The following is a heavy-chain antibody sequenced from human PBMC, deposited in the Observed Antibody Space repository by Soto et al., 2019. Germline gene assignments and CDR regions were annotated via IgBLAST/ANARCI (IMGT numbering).Heavy chain of an antibody. Sequence: QVQLVQSGPEVKKPGSSVKVSCKASGGTFSRYTINWVRQAPGQGLEWMGGITPMFGKANYAQKLQGRVTMTTDTSTSTAYMELRSLRSDDTAVYYCARDLNSSGWEKTGEIDYWGQGTLVTVSS. V-gene: IGHV1-69*06. CDR3: ARDLNSSGWEKTGEIDY. D-gene: IGHD6-19*01. CDR1: GGTFSRYT. J-gene: IGHJ4*02. CDR2: ITPMFGKA.